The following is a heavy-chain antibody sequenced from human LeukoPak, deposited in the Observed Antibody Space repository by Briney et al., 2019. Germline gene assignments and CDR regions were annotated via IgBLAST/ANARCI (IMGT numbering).Heavy chain of an antibody. J-gene: IGHJ4*02. V-gene: IGHV3-21*01. CDR3: ARDGFLTGTTDY. CDR2: ISSSSSYI. Sequence: GGSLRLSCAASGFTFNRYNMNWVRRAPGKGPEWVSSISSSSSYIYYADSVKGRFTISRDNAKNSLYLQMNSLRAEDTAVYYCARDGFLTGTTDYWGQGTLVTVSS. CDR1: GFTFNRYN. D-gene: IGHD1-20*01.